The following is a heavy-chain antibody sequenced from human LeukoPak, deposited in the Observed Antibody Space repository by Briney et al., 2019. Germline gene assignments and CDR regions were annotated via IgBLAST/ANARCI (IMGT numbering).Heavy chain of an antibody. CDR1: GFIVSSYY. D-gene: IGHD4/OR15-4a*01. J-gene: IGHJ4*02. Sequence: PGGSLRLSCVASGFIVSSYYMTWVRQAPGKGLEWVSVIYSGGSTYYADSVKGRVAISRDNSKNTLYLQMGSLRPEDMAVYYCSRRGRDYGLDYWGQGTLVTVSS. CDR2: IYSGGST. CDR3: SRRGRDYGLDY. V-gene: IGHV3-66*01.